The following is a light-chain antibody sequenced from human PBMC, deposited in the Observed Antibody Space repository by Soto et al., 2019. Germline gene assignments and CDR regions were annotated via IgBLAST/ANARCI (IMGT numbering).Light chain of an antibody. CDR1: SSDVSGYNY. J-gene: IGLJ1*01. Sequence: QSVLTQPASVSGSPGQSITISCTGTSSDVSGYNYVSWYQQHPGKAPKLMIYEVSNRPSGVSNRFSGSKSGNTASLTISGLQAEDEADYYSSSYTSSSIDYVFGTGTRVTVL. CDR2: EVS. V-gene: IGLV2-14*01. CDR3: SSYTSSSIDYV.